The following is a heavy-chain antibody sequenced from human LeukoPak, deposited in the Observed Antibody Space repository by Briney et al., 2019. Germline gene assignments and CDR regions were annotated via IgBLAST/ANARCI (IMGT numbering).Heavy chain of an antibody. CDR2: IIPIFGTA. CDR3: ARYYYGSGGSLGYFDY. J-gene: IGHJ4*02. D-gene: IGHD3-10*01. Sequence: ASVKVCCKAAGGTFSSYAISWVRQAPGQGLEWMGGIIPIFGTANYAQKFQGRVTITADKSTSTAYMELSSLKSEDTAGYYCARYYYGSGGSLGYFDYWGQGTLVTVSS. CDR1: GGTFSSYA. V-gene: IGHV1-69*06.